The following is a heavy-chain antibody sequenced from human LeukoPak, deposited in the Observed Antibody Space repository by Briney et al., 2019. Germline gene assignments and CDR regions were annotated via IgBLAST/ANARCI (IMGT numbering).Heavy chain of an antibody. D-gene: IGHD4-17*01. Sequence: PGGSLRLSCAASGFTFSSYSMMWVRQAPGKGLEWVSYISSSSTTIHYADSVKGRFTISRDNAKNSVYLQMNSLRAEDTAVYYCAKGGASVTRYVDYWGQGTLVTASS. V-gene: IGHV3-48*01. CDR3: AKGGASVTRYVDY. J-gene: IGHJ4*02. CDR2: ISSSSTTI. CDR1: GFTFSSYS.